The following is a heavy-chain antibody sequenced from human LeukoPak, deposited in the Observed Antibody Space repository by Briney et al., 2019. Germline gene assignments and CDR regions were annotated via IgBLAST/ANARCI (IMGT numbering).Heavy chain of an antibody. D-gene: IGHD1-26*01. V-gene: IGHV3-9*01. CDR2: ISWNSGSI. J-gene: IGHJ6*02. Sequence: GRSLRLSCAASGFTFDDYAMHWVRQAPGKGLEWVSGISWNSGSIGYADSVGGRFTISRDNAKNSLYLQMNSLRAEDTALYYCAKDINRWEYYYYGMDVWGQGTTVTVSS. CDR1: GFTFDDYA. CDR3: AKDINRWEYYYYGMDV.